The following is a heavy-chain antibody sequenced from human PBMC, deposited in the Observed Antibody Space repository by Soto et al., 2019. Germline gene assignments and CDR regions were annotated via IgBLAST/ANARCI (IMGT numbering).Heavy chain of an antibody. CDR1: GYTFSIYG. CDR3: ARDLNGETYAWFFDL. Sequence: QVQLVQSGAEVKKPGASVKVSCKASGYTFSIYGISWVRQAPGQGLEWMGWISAYNGNTNYAQKLQGRVSVTTDTSTSRGYIELRSLRSDDTAVYYCARDLNGETYAWFFDLWCRGTLVNVSS. D-gene: IGHD4-17*01. CDR2: ISAYNGNT. J-gene: IGHJ2*01. V-gene: IGHV1-18*01.